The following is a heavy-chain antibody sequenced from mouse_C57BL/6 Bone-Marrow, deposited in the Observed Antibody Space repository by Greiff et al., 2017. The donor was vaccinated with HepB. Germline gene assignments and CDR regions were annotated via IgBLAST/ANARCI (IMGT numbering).Heavy chain of an antibody. J-gene: IGHJ1*03. CDR2: IDPSDSYT. Sequence: VQLQQSGAELVMPGASVKLSCKASGYTFTSYWMHWVKQRPGQGLEWIGEIDPSDSYTNYNQKFKGKSTLTVDKSSSTAYMQLSSLTSEDSAVYYCAREGTGTAYWYFDVWGTGTTVTVSS. D-gene: IGHD4-1*01. V-gene: IGHV1-69*01. CDR3: AREGTGTAYWYFDV. CDR1: GYTFTSYW.